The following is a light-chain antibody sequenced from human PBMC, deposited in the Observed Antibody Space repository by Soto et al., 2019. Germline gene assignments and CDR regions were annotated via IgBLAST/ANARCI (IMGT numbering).Light chain of an antibody. CDR1: SSDVGGYNY. CDR2: DVS. Sequence: SALTQPASVSGSPGQSITISCTGTSSDVGGYNYVSWYQHHPGKPPKLLIYDVSNRPSGVSDRFAASKSGNTASLTISALQAEDEADYYCSSYTSTSTYVFGTGTKLTVL. V-gene: IGLV2-14*03. CDR3: SSYTSTSTYV. J-gene: IGLJ1*01.